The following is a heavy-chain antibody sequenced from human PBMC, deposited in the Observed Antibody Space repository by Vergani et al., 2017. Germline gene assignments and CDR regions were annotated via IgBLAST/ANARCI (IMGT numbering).Heavy chain of an antibody. D-gene: IGHD3-10*01. CDR1: GFTFSSYE. CDR3: ARVGSGNCLDY. Sequence: EVQLLESGGGLVQPGGSLRLSCAASGFTFSSYEMNWVRQAPGKGLEWLSYISSSGSTIYYADSVKGRFTISRDNAKNSLYLQMNSLRAEDTTVYYCARVGSGNCLDYWGQGTLVTVSS. CDR2: ISSSGSTI. J-gene: IGHJ4*02. V-gene: IGHV3-48*03.